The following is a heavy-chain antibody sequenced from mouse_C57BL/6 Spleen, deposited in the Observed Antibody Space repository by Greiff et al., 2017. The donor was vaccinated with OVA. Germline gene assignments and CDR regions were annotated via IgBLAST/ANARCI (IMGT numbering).Heavy chain of an antibody. Sequence: VQLQQSGAELARPGASVKMSCKASGYTFTSYTMHWVKQRPGQGLEWIGYINPSSGYTKYNQKFKDKATLTADKSSSTAYMQLSSLTSEYSAVYDCAREGYYDYLFAYWGQGTLVTVSA. CDR3: AREGYYDYLFAY. CDR1: GYTFTSYT. D-gene: IGHD2-4*01. CDR2: INPSSGYT. V-gene: IGHV1-4*01. J-gene: IGHJ3*01.